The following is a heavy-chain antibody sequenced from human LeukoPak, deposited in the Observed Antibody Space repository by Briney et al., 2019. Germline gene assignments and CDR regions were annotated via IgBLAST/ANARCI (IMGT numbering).Heavy chain of an antibody. J-gene: IGHJ4*02. D-gene: IGHD2-2*01. CDR3: ARDWYHAIDY. CDR2: IRYDGSIK. V-gene: IGHV3-30*02. CDR1: GFIFSSYG. Sequence: GGSLRLSCAASGFIFSSYGMHWVRQAPGKGLEWVAFIRYDGSIKYYADSVKGRFTISRDNSKNTLYLQMNSLRAADTAVYYCARDWYHAIDYWGQGTLVTVSS.